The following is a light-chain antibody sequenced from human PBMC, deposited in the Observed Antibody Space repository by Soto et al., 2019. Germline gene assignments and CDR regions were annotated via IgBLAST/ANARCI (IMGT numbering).Light chain of an antibody. CDR3: GTWDSSLSAHVV. J-gene: IGLJ2*01. CDR1: RSNIGINY. CDR2: DND. Sequence: QSVLTQPPSMSAAPGQKVTISCSGSRSNIGINYVSWYQQLPGAAPKLLVYDNDKRPSGIPDRFSGSKSGTSATLGIAGLQTGDEADYYCGTWDSSLSAHVVFGGGTKLTVL. V-gene: IGLV1-51*01.